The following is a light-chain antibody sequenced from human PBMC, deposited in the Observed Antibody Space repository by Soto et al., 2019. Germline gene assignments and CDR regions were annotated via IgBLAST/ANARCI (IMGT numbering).Light chain of an antibody. CDR1: NSDVGAYHF. CDR2: EVT. V-gene: IGLV2-14*01. Sequence: SALTQPRSVSGSPGQSVTISCTGSNSDVGAYHFVSWYQHHPGKAPKLILYEVTARPSGVSSRFSGSKSGNTASLTISGLQADDEANYYCSSYTSSNTPYVFGTGTKVTVL. CDR3: SSYTSSNTPYV. J-gene: IGLJ1*01.